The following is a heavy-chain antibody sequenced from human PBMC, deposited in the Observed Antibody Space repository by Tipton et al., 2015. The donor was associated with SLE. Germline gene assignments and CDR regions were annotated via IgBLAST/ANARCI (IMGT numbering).Heavy chain of an antibody. CDR2: INHSGST. CDR3: ARGTIAARRLDY. D-gene: IGHD6-6*01. V-gene: IGHV4-34*01. Sequence: TLSLTCAVYGGSFSSYYWSWIRQPPGKGLEWIGEINHSGSTNYNPSLKRRVTISVDTSKNQFSLKLSSVTAADTAVYYCARGTIAARRLDYWGQGTLVTVSS. CDR1: GGSFSSYY. J-gene: IGHJ4*02.